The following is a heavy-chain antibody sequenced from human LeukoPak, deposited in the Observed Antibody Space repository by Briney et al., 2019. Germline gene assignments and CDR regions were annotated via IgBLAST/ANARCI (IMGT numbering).Heavy chain of an antibody. CDR3: AKGRGDSSSWYSF. CDR2: IYYYGSRK. CDR1: GCTFSSYG. V-gene: IGHV3-30*18. J-gene: IGHJ4*02. D-gene: IGHD6-13*01. Sequence: GGSLTLTCAASGCTFSSYGFHWVRQPPAKGLEWVGVIYYYGSRKYYADTVKDRCIISRDDSNKKQYLQVNSLRAEDTAVYYCAKGRGDSSSWYSFWGQGTLVTVSS.